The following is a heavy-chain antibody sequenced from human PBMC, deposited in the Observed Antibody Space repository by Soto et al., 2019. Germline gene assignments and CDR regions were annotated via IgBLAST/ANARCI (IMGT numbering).Heavy chain of an antibody. J-gene: IGHJ3*02. CDR2: ISYDGSNK. CDR1: GFTLSSYG. Sequence: GGSLRLSCAASGFTLSSYGMHWVRQAPGKGLEWVAVISYDGSNKYYADSVKGRFTISRDNSKNTLYLQMNSLRAEDTAVYYCAKDRRDGYSPDAFDIWGQGTMVTVSS. D-gene: IGHD2-21*01. V-gene: IGHV3-30*18. CDR3: AKDRRDGYSPDAFDI.